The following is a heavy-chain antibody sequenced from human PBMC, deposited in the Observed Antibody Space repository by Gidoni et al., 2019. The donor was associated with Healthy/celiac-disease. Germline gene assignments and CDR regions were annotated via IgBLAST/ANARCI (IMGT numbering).Heavy chain of an antibody. V-gene: IGHV4-34*01. D-gene: IGHD1-7*01. CDR1: GGSFSGYY. Sequence: QVQLQQWGAGLLKPSETLSLTCAVYGGSFSGYYWIWIRQPPGKGLEWSGEINHSGSTNYNPSLKSRVTISVDTSKNQFSLKLSSVTAADTAVYYCARGGYRYNWNYVSAKLDYWGQGTLVTVSS. CDR3: ARGGYRYNWNYVSAKLDY. J-gene: IGHJ4*02. CDR2: INHSGST.